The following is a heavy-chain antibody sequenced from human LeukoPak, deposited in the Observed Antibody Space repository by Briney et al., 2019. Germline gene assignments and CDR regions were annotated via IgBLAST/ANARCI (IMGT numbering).Heavy chain of an antibody. V-gene: IGHV3-30*04. CDR3: ARDYWHYDSSGYYYDS. J-gene: IGHJ4*02. CDR2: ISDDGTTK. D-gene: IGHD3-22*01. Sequence: GGSLRLSCAASGFTFGQYAMHWVRQAPGKGLEWVAFISDDGTTKHYADSVKGRLTISRDNSKNMVYLQMNSLRPEDTAVYFCARDYWHYDSSGYYYDSWGQGTLVTVSS. CDR1: GFTFGQYA.